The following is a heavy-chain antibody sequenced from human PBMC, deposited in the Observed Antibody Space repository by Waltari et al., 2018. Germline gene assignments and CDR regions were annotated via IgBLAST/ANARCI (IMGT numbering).Heavy chain of an antibody. Sequence: QVQLQESGPGLVQPSQTLSLTCSVSGFSLSSGSYYWSWIRQHPGKGLEWIGYLSHSGDTDYSPSLRSRLTLSVDTSKNQFSLKLNSVTAADTGVYFCAGRGAKMFSIWGRGTLVTVSS. V-gene: IGHV4-31*02. CDR2: LSHSGDT. D-gene: IGHD3-3*02. J-gene: IGHJ4*02. CDR1: GFSLSSGSYY. CDR3: AGRGAKMFSI.